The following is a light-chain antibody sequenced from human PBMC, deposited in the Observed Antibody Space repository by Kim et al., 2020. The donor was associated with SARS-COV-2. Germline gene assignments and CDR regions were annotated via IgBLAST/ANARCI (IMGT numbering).Light chain of an antibody. CDR3: SSYSSTNRLV. V-gene: IGLV2-14*03. J-gene: IGLJ2*01. CDR1: SSDVGDYNY. CDR2: DVA. Sequence: QSALTQPASVSGSPGQSITISCTGSSSDVGDYNYVSWYQQHPGKSPQLIIYDVAYRPSGVSNRFSGSMSGNTASLTISGLQTEDEADYYCSSYSSTNRLVFGGGTTLTVL.